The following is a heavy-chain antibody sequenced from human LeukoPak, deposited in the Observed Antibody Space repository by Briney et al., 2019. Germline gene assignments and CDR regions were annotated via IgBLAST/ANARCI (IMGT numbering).Heavy chain of an antibody. Sequence: GGSLRLSCAASGFTFSSYGMHWVRQAPGKGLEWVAFIRYDGSNKYYADSVKGRFTISRDNSKNTLYLQMNSLRAEDTAVYYCAKVPYYYDSTTYWGQGTLVTVSS. V-gene: IGHV3-30*02. CDR2: IRYDGSNK. CDR3: AKVPYYYDSTTY. J-gene: IGHJ4*02. CDR1: GFTFSSYG. D-gene: IGHD3-22*01.